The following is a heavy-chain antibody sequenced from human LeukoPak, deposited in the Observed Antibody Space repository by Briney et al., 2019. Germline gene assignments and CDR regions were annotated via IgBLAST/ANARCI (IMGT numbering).Heavy chain of an antibody. V-gene: IGHV7-4-1*02. D-gene: IGHD2-15*01. CDR1: GYTFTSYA. J-gene: IGHJ4*02. CDR3: ATDAPTGYCSGGSCFLVDY. Sequence: GASVKVSCKASGYTFTSYAMNWVRQAPGQGLERMGWINTNTGNPTYAQGFTGRFVFSLDTSVSTAYLQISSLKAEDTAVYYCATDAPTGYCSGGSCFLVDYWGQGTLVTVSS. CDR2: INTNTGNP.